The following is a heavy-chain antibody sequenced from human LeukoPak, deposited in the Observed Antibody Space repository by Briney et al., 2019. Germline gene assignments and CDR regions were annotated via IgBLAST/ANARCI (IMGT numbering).Heavy chain of an antibody. D-gene: IGHD2-2*01. CDR2: IYYTGST. J-gene: IGHJ6*02. Sequence: PSETLSLTCTVSVGSIIRGGYYWSWIRQCPGKGLEWIGYIYYTGSTYYTPSLKSRVTISIDTANNQFSLKLTSVTAADTAVYYCARVSPMQYYYGRDVWGQGTTVTVSS. CDR1: VGSIIRGGYY. V-gene: IGHV4-31*03. CDR3: ARVSPMQYYYGRDV.